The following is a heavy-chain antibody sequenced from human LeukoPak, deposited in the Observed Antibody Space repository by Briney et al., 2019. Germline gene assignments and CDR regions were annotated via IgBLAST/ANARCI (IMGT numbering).Heavy chain of an antibody. CDR3: AKDDGSDFWSGYYDNWFDP. CDR2: ISGSGGRT. V-gene: IGHV3-23*01. J-gene: IGHJ5*02. Sequence: PGGSLRLSCAASGFTFSSYAMSWVRQAPGKGLEWVSGISGSGGRTYNADSVKGRFTISRDNSKNTLYLQMNSLRAEDTAVYYCAKDDGSDFWSGYYDNWFDPWGQGTLVTVSS. CDR1: GFTFSSYA. D-gene: IGHD3-3*01.